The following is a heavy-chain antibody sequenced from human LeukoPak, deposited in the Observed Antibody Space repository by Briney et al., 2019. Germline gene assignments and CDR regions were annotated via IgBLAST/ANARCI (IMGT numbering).Heavy chain of an antibody. V-gene: IGHV4-34*01. J-gene: IGHJ3*02. CDR2: INHSGST. Sequence: PSETLSLTCAVYGGSFSGYYWSWIRQPPGKGLEWIGEINHSGSTNYNPSLKSRVTISVDTSKNQFSLKLSSVTAADTAVYYCARNNIAPGAFDIWGQGTMVTVSS. CDR3: ARNNIAPGAFDI. D-gene: IGHD6-13*01. CDR1: GGSFSGYY.